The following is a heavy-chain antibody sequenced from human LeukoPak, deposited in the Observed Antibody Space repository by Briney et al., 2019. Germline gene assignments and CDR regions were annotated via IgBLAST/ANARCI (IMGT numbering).Heavy chain of an antibody. Sequence: GGSLRLSCAASGFTFSSYEMNWVRQAPGKGLEWVSYISSSGSTIYYADSVKGRFTISRDNAKNSLYLQMNSLRAEDTAVYYCAKDGARYCTNGVCYAFYYMDVWGKGTTVTVSS. D-gene: IGHD2-8*01. CDR1: GFTFSSYE. V-gene: IGHV3-48*03. CDR3: AKDGARYCTNGVCYAFYYMDV. J-gene: IGHJ6*03. CDR2: ISSSGSTI.